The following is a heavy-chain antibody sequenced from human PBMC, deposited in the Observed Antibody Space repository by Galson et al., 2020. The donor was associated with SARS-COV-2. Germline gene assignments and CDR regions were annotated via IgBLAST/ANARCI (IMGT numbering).Heavy chain of an antibody. J-gene: IGHJ6*02. Sequence: ESGPTLVKPTQTLTLTCTFSGFSLSTSGMCVSWIRQPPGKALEWLARIDWDDDKYYSTSLKTRLTISKDTSKNQVVLTMTNMDPVDTATYYCAFQWLLNEDYGMDVWGQGTTVTVSS. D-gene: IGHD3-22*01. CDR1: GFSLSTSGMC. V-gene: IGHV2-70*11. CDR2: IDWDDDK. CDR3: AFQWLLNEDYGMDV.